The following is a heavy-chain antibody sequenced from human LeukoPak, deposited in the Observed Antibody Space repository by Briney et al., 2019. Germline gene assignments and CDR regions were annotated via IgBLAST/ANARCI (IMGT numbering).Heavy chain of an antibody. CDR1: GFTVSTNY. CDR3: ARAQRSSSSRAIDY. CDR2: IYSGGST. V-gene: IGHV3-53*01. Sequence: PGGSLRLSCAASGFTVSTNYMSWVRQAPGKGLEWVSVIYSGGSTYYADSVKGRFTISRDNSKNTLYLQMNSLRAEDTAVYYCARAQRSSSSRAIDYWGQGTLVTVSS. J-gene: IGHJ4*02. D-gene: IGHD6-6*01.